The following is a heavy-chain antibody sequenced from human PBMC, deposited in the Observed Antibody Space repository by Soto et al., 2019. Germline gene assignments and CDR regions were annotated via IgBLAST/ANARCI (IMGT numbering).Heavy chain of an antibody. J-gene: IGHJ5*02. CDR3: ASSNPDYGDYREA. CDR2: IYHSGST. CDR1: GGSISSGGYS. Sequence: QLQLQESGSGLVKPSQTLSLTCAVSGGSISSGGYSWSWIRQPPGKGLEWIGNIYHSGSTYYNPSLKSRGXXPXAXXRTQFSLKLSSVTAADTAVYYCASSNPDYGDYREAWGQGTLVTVSS. V-gene: IGHV4-30-2*01. D-gene: IGHD4-17*01.